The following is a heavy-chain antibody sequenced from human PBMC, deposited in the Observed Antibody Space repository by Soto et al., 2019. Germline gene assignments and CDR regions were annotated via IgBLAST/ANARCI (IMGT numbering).Heavy chain of an antibody. CDR1: GFSLSNARMG. CDR2: ISSNDEK. J-gene: IGHJ5*02. D-gene: IGHD1-26*01. Sequence: QVTLKESGPVLVKPTETLTLTCTVSGFSLSNARMGVSWIRQPPGKALEWLAHISSNDEKSYSTSLKSRLTISKDTSKSQVVLTMTTMDPVDTATYYCARIIVGATDGYWFDPWGQGTLVTVSS. V-gene: IGHV2-26*01. CDR3: ARIIVGATDGYWFDP.